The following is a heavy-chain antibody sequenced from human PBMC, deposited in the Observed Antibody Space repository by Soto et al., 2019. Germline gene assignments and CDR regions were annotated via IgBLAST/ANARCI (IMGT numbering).Heavy chain of an antibody. CDR3: VKDLHYGASDF. D-gene: IGHD4-17*01. Sequence: EVQLVESGGGLVHPGGSLRLSCAASGFTFSNYWMHWVRQVPGKGLEWVSRINTDGSSTGYAASVKGRFTISRDNAKSTLYVQMNSLRAEDTAVYYCVKDLHYGASDFWGQGTLVTVSS. V-gene: IGHV3-74*01. CDR1: GFTFSNYW. J-gene: IGHJ4*02. CDR2: INTDGSST.